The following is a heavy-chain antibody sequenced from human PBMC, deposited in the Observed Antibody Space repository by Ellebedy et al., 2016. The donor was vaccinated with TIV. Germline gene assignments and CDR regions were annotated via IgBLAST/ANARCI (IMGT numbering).Heavy chain of an antibody. CDR3: ARERIAARPTDAFDI. D-gene: IGHD6-6*01. Sequence: ASVKVSCXASGYTFTSYGISWVRQAPGQGLEWMGWINPNSGGTNYAQKFQGRVTMTRDTSISTAYMELSRLRSDDTAVYYCARERIAARPTDAFDIWGQGTMVTVSS. CDR1: GYTFTSYG. CDR2: INPNSGGT. V-gene: IGHV1-2*02. J-gene: IGHJ3*02.